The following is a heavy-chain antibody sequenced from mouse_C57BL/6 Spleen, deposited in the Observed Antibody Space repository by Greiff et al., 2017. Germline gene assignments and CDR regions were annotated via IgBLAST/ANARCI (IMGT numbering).Heavy chain of an antibody. CDR2: IRSKSNNYAT. V-gene: IGHV10-1*01. CDR1: GFSFNTYA. CDR3: VRHGGLKDYAMDY. Sequence: EVKVVESGGGLVQPKGSLKLSCAASGFSFNTYAMNWVRQAPGKGLEWVARIRSKSNNYATYYADSVKDRFTISRDDSESMLYLQMNNLKTEDIAMYYCVRHGGLKDYAMDYWGQGTSVTVSS. J-gene: IGHJ4*01. D-gene: IGHD1-3*01.